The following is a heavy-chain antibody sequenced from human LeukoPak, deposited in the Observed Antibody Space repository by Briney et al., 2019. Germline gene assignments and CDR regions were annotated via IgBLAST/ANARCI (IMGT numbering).Heavy chain of an antibody. CDR3: ARDFKSPSAVVITTLYYYYYMDV. CDR2: ISSSGSTI. Sequence: GGSLRLSCAASGFTFSSYAMSWIRRAPGKGLESVSYISSSGSTIDYADSVKGRFTISRDNAKNSLYLQMNSLRAEDTAVYYCARDFKSPSAVVITTLYYYYYMDVWGKGTTVTVSS. V-gene: IGHV3-11*04. D-gene: IGHD3-22*01. J-gene: IGHJ6*03. CDR1: GFTFSSYA.